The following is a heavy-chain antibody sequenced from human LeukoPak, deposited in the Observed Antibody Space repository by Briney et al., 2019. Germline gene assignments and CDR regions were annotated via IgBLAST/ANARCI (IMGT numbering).Heavy chain of an antibody. CDR2: IYSGGST. CDR1: GFTVGSNY. V-gene: IGHV3-53*01. J-gene: IGHJ4*02. CDR3: ARVRAVPYYFDY. Sequence: GGSLRLSCAASGFTVGSNYMSWVRQAPGKGLEWVSVIYSGGSTYYADSVKGRFTISRDNSKNTLYLQTNSLRAEDTAVYYCARVRAVPYYFDYWGQGTLVTVSS.